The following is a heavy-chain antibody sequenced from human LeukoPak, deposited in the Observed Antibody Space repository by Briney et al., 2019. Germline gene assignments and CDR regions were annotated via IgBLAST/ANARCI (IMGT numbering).Heavy chain of an antibody. CDR1: GFTVSSNC. CDR3: ARNSAFDY. V-gene: IGHV3-53*01. D-gene: IGHD1-1*01. CDR2: IYTGGTT. J-gene: IGHJ4*02. Sequence: GGSLRLSCAASGFTVSSNCMSWVRQAPEKGLEWISIIYTGGTTYYADSVKGRFTISRDTSKNTLYLQMNSLRVEDTAVYYCARNSAFDYWGQGTLVTVSS.